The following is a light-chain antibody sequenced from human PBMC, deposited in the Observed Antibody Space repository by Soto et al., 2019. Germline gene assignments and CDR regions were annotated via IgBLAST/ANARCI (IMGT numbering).Light chain of an antibody. Sequence: EVVLTQSPGTLSLSPGERATLSCRASQSVSSSYLAWYQQKPGQAPRLLIFRASNKATGIPARFSGRGSGTEFTLTISSLQSEDFAVYYCQQYNNFPPITFGQGTRLENK. J-gene: IGKJ5*01. CDR1: QSVSSSY. CDR3: QQYNNFPPIT. CDR2: RAS. V-gene: IGKV3D-7*01.